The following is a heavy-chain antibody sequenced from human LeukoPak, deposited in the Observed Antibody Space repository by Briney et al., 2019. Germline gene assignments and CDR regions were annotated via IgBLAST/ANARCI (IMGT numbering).Heavy chain of an antibody. CDR3: AKDRVVRGIMGAFDP. CDR1: GFTFSSYS. Sequence: GGSLRLSCAASGFTFSSYSMNWVRQAPGKGLEWVSGISGSGDNTYYTDSVKGRFTISRDNSKKIVYLQMNSLKAEDTAVYYCAKDRVVRGIMGAFDPWGQGTLVTVSS. V-gene: IGHV3-23*01. CDR2: ISGSGDNT. J-gene: IGHJ5*02. D-gene: IGHD3-10*01.